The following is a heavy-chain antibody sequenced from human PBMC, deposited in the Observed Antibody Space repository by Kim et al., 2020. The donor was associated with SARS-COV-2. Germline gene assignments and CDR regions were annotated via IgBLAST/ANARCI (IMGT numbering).Heavy chain of an antibody. CDR1: GFTFSAYS. CDR2: ISSSSYI. Sequence: GGSLRLSCAASGFTFSAYSMNWVRQAPGKGLEWVSSISSSSYIYYADSVKGRFTTSRDNAKNSLYLQMNSLRAEDTAVYYCARDLRRYDSSGYYYFDYWGQGTLVTVSS. J-gene: IGHJ4*02. V-gene: IGHV3-21*01. D-gene: IGHD3-22*01. CDR3: ARDLRRYDSSGYYYFDY.